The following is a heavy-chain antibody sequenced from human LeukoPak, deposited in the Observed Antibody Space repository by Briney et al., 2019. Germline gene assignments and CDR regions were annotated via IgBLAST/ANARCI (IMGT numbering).Heavy chain of an antibody. J-gene: IGHJ4*02. CDR2: INPNSGGT. V-gene: IGHV1-2*04. CDR1: GYTFTGYY. D-gene: IGHD3-10*01. CDR3: ARDRGITMVRGVIIQFDY. Sequence: ASVKVSCKASGYTFTGYYMHWVRQAPGQGLEWMGWINPNSGGTNYAQKFQGWVTMTRDTSISTAYMELSRLRSDDTAVYYCARDRGITMVRGVIIQFDYWGQGTLVTVSS.